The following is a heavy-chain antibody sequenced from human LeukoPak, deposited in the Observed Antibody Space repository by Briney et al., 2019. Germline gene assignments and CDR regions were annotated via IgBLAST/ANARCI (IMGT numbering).Heavy chain of an antibody. CDR2: IIPIFGTA. Sequence: SVKVSCKASGGTFSSYAISWVRQAPGQGLEWMGGIIPIFGTANYAQKFQGRVTITADKSTSTAYMELSSLRSEDTAVYYCARRAAAAGYNWFDPWGQGTLVTVSS. D-gene: IGHD6-13*01. J-gene: IGHJ5*02. V-gene: IGHV1-69*06. CDR3: ARRAAAAGYNWFDP. CDR1: GGTFSSYA.